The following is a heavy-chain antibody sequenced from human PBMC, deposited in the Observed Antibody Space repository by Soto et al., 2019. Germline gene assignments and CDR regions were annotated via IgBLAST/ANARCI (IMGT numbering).Heavy chain of an antibody. J-gene: IGHJ4*02. CDR1: GFTFSSYA. Sequence: AGSLRLSCAASGFTFSSYAMHWVRQAPGKGLEWVAVISYDGSNKYYADSVKGRFTISRDNSKNTLYLQMNSLRAEDTAVYYCANEPTYWGQGTLVTVSS. CDR2: ISYDGSNK. D-gene: IGHD4-17*01. CDR3: ANEPTY. V-gene: IGHV3-30-3*02.